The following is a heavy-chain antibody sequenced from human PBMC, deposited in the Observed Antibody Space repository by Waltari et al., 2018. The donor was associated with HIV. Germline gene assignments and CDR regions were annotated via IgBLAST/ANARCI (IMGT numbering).Heavy chain of an antibody. CDR1: GFTFSNYW. Sequence: EVQLVESGGGSVQPGGSLSRSCAASGFTFSNYWMHWVRQAPGKGLVWVSRINSDGSSTSYADSVKGRFTISRDNAKNTVYLQMNSLRAEDTAVYYCARGGSKPLDYWGQGTLVTVSS. D-gene: IGHD4-4*01. V-gene: IGHV3-74*01. CDR2: INSDGSST. J-gene: IGHJ4*02. CDR3: ARGGSKPLDY.